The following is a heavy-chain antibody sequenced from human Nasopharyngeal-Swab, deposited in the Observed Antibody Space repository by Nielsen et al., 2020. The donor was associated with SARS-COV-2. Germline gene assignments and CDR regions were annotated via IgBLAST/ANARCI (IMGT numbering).Heavy chain of an antibody. D-gene: IGHD3-3*01. Sequence: GESLKISCAASGFIFSNYGMHWVRQAPGKGLERVAVISYDGINKYDADSVKGRFTISRDNSRDTLYLQMNSLRAEDTAVYYCAKEGPGMFGVVGLDVWGQGTTVTVSS. V-gene: IGHV3-30*18. CDR1: GFIFSNYG. J-gene: IGHJ6*02. CDR2: ISYDGINK. CDR3: AKEGPGMFGVVGLDV.